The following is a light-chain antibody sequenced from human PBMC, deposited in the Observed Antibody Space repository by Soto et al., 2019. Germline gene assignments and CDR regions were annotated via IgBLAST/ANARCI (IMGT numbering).Light chain of an antibody. J-gene: IGKJ5*01. V-gene: IGKV3-15*01. CDR3: QQYNTWSSIT. CDR1: QSISSN. CDR2: GTS. Sequence: EIVMTQSPATLSVSPGERVTLFCRASQSISSNLAWYQQKPGQAPSLLMYGTSTRATGIPARFSGSGSGTEFTLTISSLQSEDFAVYYCQQYNTWSSITFGQGTRLEIK.